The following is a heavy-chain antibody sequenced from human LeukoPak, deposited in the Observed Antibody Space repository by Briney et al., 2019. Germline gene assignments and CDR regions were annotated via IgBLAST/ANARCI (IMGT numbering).Heavy chain of an antibody. D-gene: IGHD2-15*01. CDR1: GASISNDY. CDR3: ARVPYCVGGSCYAFDH. CDR2: IYSRGNT. Sequence: SETLSLTCTVSGASISNDYWSWLRQPPGKGLEWIGYIYSRGNTYYKSSLQSRVSISLDTSKSQFSLRLTSVIAADTAVYYCARVPYCVGGSCYAFDHWGQGILVTVSS. V-gene: IGHV4-59*01. J-gene: IGHJ4*02.